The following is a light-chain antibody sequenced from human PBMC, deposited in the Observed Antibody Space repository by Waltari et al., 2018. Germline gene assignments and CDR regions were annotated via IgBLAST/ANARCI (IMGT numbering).Light chain of an antibody. CDR3: QSYDRSLTGSWV. J-gene: IGLJ3*02. V-gene: IGLV1-40*01. CDR2: GNT. Sequence: QSVLTQPPSVSGAPGQRVTISCTGSDSNIGAGDDVHWYQQLPGTAPKLLIYGNTHRPSVVSDRFSGSTSGTSGSLAVTGLQAEDEAYYYCQSYDRSLTGSWVFGGGTKLTVL. CDR1: DSNIGAGDD.